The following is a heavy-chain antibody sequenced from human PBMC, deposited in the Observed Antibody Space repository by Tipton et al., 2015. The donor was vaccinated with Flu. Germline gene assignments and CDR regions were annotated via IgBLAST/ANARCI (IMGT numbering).Heavy chain of an antibody. V-gene: IGHV4-38-2*01. Sequence: LRLSCAVSGYSISSGYYWGWIRQSPRKGLEYLGSMYHSGNTHYNPSLKSRVTISVDTSNNQFSLRLTSVTAADTAVYYCARSTYYYGSGSSDYWGQGTLVTVSS. D-gene: IGHD3-10*01. CDR2: MYHSGNT. CDR1: GYSISSGYY. J-gene: IGHJ4*02. CDR3: ARSTYYYGSGSSDY.